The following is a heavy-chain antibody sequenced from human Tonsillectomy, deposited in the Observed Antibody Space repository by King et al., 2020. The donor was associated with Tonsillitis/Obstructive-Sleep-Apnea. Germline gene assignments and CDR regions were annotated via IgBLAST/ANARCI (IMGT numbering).Heavy chain of an antibody. Sequence: QLQESGPGLVKPSETLSLTCTVSGGSISSSSYYWGWIRQPPGKGLEWIGSIYYSGSTYYNPSLKSRVTISVDTSKNQFSLKLSSVTAADTAVYYCARQVWQQLASNGFDPWGQGTLVTVSS. CDR3: ARQVWQQLASNGFDP. D-gene: IGHD6-13*01. CDR2: IYYSGST. V-gene: IGHV4-39*01. CDR1: GGSISSSSYY. J-gene: IGHJ5*02.